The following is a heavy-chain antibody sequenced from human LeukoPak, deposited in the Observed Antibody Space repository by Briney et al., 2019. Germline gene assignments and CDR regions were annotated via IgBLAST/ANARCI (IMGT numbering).Heavy chain of an antibody. CDR1: GFSFSSYS. V-gene: IGHV3-48*04. CDR3: ARAIDSSGYRGVPDGI. Sequence: GGSLRLSCAASGFSFSSYSMNWVRQAPGKGLEWVSYIRSSSSIIYYADSVKGRFTISRDNAKNSLYLQMNSLRAEDTAVYYCARAIDSSGYRGVPDGIWGQGTMVTVSS. D-gene: IGHD3-22*01. CDR2: IRSSSSII. J-gene: IGHJ3*02.